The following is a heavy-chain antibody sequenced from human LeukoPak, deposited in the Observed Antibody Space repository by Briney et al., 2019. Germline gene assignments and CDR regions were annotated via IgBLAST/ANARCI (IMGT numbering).Heavy chain of an antibody. CDR3: ATFLPSSSFYFDY. CDR2: FDPEDGET. D-gene: IGHD6-6*01. CDR1: GYTLTELS. J-gene: IGHJ4*02. V-gene: IGHV1-24*01. Sequence: ASVRVSCKVSGYTLTELSTHWVRQAPGKGLEWMGGFDPEDGETVYAQKFQGRVTMTEDTSTGTAYMELSSLRSEDTAVYYCATFLPSSSFYFDYWGQGTLVTVSS.